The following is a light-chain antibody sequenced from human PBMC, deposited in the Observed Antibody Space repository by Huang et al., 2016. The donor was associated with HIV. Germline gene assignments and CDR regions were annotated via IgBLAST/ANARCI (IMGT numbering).Light chain of an antibody. CDR3: QQRSNWAPIT. CDR1: QSVSSY. CDR2: DAS. Sequence: EIVLTQSPATLSLSPGERATLSCRASQSVSSYLAWYQQKPGQAPRLLIYDASNRATRSPARFSGSGSGTDFTLTISSLEPEDFAVYYCQQRSNWAPITFGGGTKVEIK. J-gene: IGKJ4*01. V-gene: IGKV3-11*01.